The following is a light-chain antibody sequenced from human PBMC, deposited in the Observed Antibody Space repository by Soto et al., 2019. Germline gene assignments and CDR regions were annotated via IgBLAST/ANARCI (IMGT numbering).Light chain of an antibody. CDR3: SSYTSSSTLV. J-gene: IGLJ2*01. Sequence: QSALTQPPSVSGSPGQSVTISCTGTSSDVGSYNRVSWYQQPPGTAPKLMIFEVSNRPSGVPDRFSASKSGNTASLTISGLXAEDEADYYCSSYTSSSTLVFGGGTKLTVL. CDR1: SSDVGSYNR. CDR2: EVS. V-gene: IGLV2-18*02.